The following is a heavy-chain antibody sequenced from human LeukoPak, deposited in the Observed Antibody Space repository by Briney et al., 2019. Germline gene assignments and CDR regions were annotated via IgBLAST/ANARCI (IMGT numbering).Heavy chain of an antibody. CDR2: IYYSGST. CDR3: ARSNWDTYYFDY. D-gene: IGHD7-27*01. CDR1: GGSISGNY. Sequence: SETLSLTCTVSGGSISGNYWSWIRQPPGKGLEWIGYIYYSGSTNYNPSLKSRVTISVDTSKNQLSLKLSSVTAADTAVYYCARSNWDTYYFDYWGQGTLVTVSS. V-gene: IGHV4-59*08. J-gene: IGHJ4*02.